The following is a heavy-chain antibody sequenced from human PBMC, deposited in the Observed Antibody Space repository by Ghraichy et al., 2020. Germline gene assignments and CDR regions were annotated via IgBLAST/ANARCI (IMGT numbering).Heavy chain of an antibody. Sequence: GGSLRLSCAASGFTFSTFWMNWVRQPPGKGLVWVSRMNGDGSSTNYADSMKGRFTISRDNAKNTLYLQINNLSVEDTAVYYYVRGGESYGDFNYWGQGALVTVSS. CDR3: VRGGESYGDFNY. CDR1: GFTFSTFW. D-gene: IGHD3-10*01. CDR2: MNGDGSST. V-gene: IGHV3-74*01. J-gene: IGHJ4*02.